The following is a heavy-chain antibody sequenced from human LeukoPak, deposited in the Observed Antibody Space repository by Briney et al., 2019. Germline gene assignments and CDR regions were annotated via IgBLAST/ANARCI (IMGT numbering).Heavy chain of an antibody. CDR3: ATCYNDDYGYFQH. CDR2: IKQDGSEK. V-gene: IGHV3-7*01. J-gene: IGHJ1*01. D-gene: IGHD4-17*01. CDR1: GFTFSSYV. Sequence: QPGGSLRLSCAASGFTFSSYVMSWVRQAPGKGLEWVANIKQDGSEKYSVKSVEGRFTISRDNAENSLYLQMNSLRAEDTAVYYCATCYNDDYGYFQHWGQGTLVTVSS.